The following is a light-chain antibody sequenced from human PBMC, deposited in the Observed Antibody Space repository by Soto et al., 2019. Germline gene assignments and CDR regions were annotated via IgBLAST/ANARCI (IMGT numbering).Light chain of an antibody. J-gene: IGKJ5*01. CDR3: QQYGYSPIT. CDR1: ETIRGL. Sequence: EIVLTQSPATLSLSPGERATLSCRASETIRGLLAWYQQRPGQPPRLLIYGASSRATGIADRFSGSGSGTDFTLTISRLEPEDFALYYCQQYGYSPITFGQGTRLEIK. V-gene: IGKV3-20*01. CDR2: GAS.